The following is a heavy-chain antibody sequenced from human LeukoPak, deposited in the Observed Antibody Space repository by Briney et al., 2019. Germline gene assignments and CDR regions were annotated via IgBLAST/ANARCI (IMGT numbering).Heavy chain of an antibody. CDR2: INPNFGAT. Sequence: ASVKVSCKTSAYSFTGYYMHWVRQAPGQGLEWMGWINPNFGATNYAQNFQGRVTMTRDTSISTAYMELTRLTSDDTAVYYCARGRGVYGGTFYNWFDPWGQGTLVTVSS. CDR3: ARGRGVYGGTFYNWFDP. CDR1: AYSFTGYY. D-gene: IGHD3-10*01. V-gene: IGHV1-2*02. J-gene: IGHJ5*02.